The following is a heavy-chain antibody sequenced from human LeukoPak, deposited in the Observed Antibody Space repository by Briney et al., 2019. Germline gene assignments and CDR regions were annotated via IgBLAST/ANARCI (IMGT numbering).Heavy chain of an antibody. D-gene: IGHD3-22*01. CDR1: GFTFSSYG. Sequence: GGSLRLSCAASGFTFSSYGMHWVRQTPGKGLEWLGRIKSKPDGGATDYTAPVEGRFTISRDASKNILYLHLNSLKIEDTAVYFCTTDHAWAHFYDSRGYYFDYWGQGTLVTVSS. CDR3: TTDHAWAHFYDSRGYYFDY. V-gene: IGHV3-15*01. J-gene: IGHJ4*02. CDR2: IKSKPDGGAT.